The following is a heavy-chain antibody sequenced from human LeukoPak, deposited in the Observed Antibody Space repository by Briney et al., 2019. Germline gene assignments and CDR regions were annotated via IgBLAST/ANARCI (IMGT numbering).Heavy chain of an antibody. CDR3: ARGLKSRGSSWFDP. J-gene: IGHJ5*02. CDR1: GYTFTSYD. Sequence: ASVKVSCKASGYTFTSYDINGVRQATGQGLEWMGWMNPNSGNTGYAQKFQGRVPMTRNTSISTAYMELSGLRSEDTAVYYCARGLKSRGSSWFDPWGQGTLVTVSS. CDR2: MNPNSGNT. V-gene: IGHV1-8*01. D-gene: IGHD6-13*01.